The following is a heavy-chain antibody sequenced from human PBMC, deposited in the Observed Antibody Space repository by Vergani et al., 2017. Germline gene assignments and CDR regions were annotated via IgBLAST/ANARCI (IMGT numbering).Heavy chain of an antibody. V-gene: IGHV5-51*01. D-gene: IGHD3-22*01. J-gene: IGHJ4*02. CDR2: IYPGDSDT. CDR1: GYSFTNYW. CDR3: ARTYYYASSGYYDSSYFDY. Sequence: EVQLVQSGAEVKKPGESLKISCKGSGYSFTNYWIGWVRQMPGKGLEWMGIIYPGDSDTRYSPSFQGQVTISADKSISTAYLQGSSLKASDTAMYYCARTYYYASSGYYDSSYFDYWGQGTLVTVSS.